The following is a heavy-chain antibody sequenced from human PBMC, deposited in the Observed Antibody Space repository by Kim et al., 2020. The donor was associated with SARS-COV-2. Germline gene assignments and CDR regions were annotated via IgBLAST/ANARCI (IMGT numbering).Heavy chain of an antibody. Sequence: YSPSFQGNVTISADKSISTAYLQWSSLKASDTAMYYCAIRRIAAAGNDYWGQGTLVTVSS. J-gene: IGHJ4*02. CDR3: AIRRIAAAGNDY. D-gene: IGHD6-13*01. V-gene: IGHV5-51*01.